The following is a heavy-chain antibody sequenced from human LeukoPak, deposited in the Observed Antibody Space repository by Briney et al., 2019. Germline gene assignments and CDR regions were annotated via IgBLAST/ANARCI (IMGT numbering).Heavy chain of an antibody. CDR2: IDPSDSYT. Sequence: GESLKISCKGSGYSFTSYWISWVRQMPGKGPEWMGRIDPSDSYTNYSPSFQGHVTISADKSISTAYLQWSSLKASDTAMYYCARHSYCSSTSCAIDYWGQGTLVTVSS. CDR1: GYSFTSYW. V-gene: IGHV5-10-1*01. CDR3: ARHSYCSSTSCAIDY. J-gene: IGHJ4*02. D-gene: IGHD2-2*01.